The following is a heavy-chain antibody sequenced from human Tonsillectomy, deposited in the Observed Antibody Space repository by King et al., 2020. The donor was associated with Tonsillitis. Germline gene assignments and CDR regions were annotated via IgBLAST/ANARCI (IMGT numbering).Heavy chain of an antibody. V-gene: IGHV3-74*01. CDR3: ARNPSGWQRGDY. CDR2: INSDGSST. D-gene: IGHD6-25*01. Sequence: VQLVESGGGLVQPGGSLRLSCAASGFTFSSYWMHWVRHAPGKGLVWVSRINSDGSSTSYADSVKGRFTISRENAKNTLYLQMKRLRAEDTAVYNCARNPSGWQRGDYWGQGTLVTVSS. J-gene: IGHJ4*02. CDR1: GFTFSSYW.